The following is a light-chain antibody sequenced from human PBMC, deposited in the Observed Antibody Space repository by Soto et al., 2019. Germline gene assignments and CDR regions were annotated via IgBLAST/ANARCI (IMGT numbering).Light chain of an antibody. CDR1: SGDVGGYDY. J-gene: IGLJ1*01. Sequence: QSALTQPPSASGSPGQSVTISCTGTSGDVGGYDYVSWYQQHPGKAPKLIIYEVTKRPSGVPDRFSGSKSGNTASLPVSGLQAEDEADYYCSSFGASHNVFGPGTKLTVL. CDR3: SSFGASHNV. V-gene: IGLV2-8*01. CDR2: EVT.